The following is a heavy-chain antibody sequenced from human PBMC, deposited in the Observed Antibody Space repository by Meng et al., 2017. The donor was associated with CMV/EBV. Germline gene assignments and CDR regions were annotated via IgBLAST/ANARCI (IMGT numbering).Heavy chain of an antibody. CDR1: GSLLRTRGVG. CDR2: IYWDDDK. V-gene: IGHV2-5*02. D-gene: IGHD6-13*01. J-gene: IGHJ4*02. CDR3: ARIAAAGRFDY. Sequence: KALSPKPVQPHTALPRTCPCSGSLLRTRGVGVGWIRQPPGKALKWLELIYWDDDKRYRPSLKSRLTITKDTSKNQVVLTMTNMDPVDTATYYCARIAAAGRFDYWGQGTLVTVSS.